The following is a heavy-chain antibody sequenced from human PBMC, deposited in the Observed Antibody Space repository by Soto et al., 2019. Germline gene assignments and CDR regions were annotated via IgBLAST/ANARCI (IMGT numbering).Heavy chain of an antibody. D-gene: IGHD1-1*01. CDR2: IYYSGST. CDR1: GGSISSSSYY. J-gene: IGHJ5*02. CDR3: ARQSGSLGWNGWLDP. V-gene: IGHV4-39*01. Sequence: SETLSLTCTVSGGSISSSSYYWGWIRQPPGKGLEWIGSIYYSGSTYYNPSLKSRVTISVDTSKNQFSLKLSSVTAADTAVYYCARQSGSLGWNGWLDPWGQGTLVTVSS.